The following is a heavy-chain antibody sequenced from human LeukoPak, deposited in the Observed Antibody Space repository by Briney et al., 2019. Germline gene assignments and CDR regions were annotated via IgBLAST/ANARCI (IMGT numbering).Heavy chain of an antibody. J-gene: IGHJ6*03. CDR1: RFSFSSYG. CDR2: LQYDRTNV. D-gene: IGHD1-26*01. V-gene: IGHV3-30*02. CDR3: ARDPYSGNYGDYYYYYMDV. Sequence: GGSLRLSCAASRFSFSSYGMHWVRQAPGKGLEWVAYLQYDRTNVQYADSVKGRFTISRDNAKTSLYLQMNSLRDEDTAVYYCARDPYSGNYGDYYYYYMDVWGKGTTVTISS.